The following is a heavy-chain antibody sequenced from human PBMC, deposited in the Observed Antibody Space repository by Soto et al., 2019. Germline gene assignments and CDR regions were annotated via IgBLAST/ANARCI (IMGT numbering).Heavy chain of an antibody. CDR1: GGTFSSYA. CDR2: IIPIFGAA. Sequence: SVKVSCKASGGTFSSYAISWVRQAPGQGLEWMGGIIPIFGAANYAQKFQGRVTITADESTSTAYMELSSLRSEDTAVYYCARDGTRGYSYGTTTTFDYWGQGTLVTVSS. J-gene: IGHJ4*02. D-gene: IGHD5-18*01. V-gene: IGHV1-69*13. CDR3: ARDGTRGYSYGTTTTFDY.